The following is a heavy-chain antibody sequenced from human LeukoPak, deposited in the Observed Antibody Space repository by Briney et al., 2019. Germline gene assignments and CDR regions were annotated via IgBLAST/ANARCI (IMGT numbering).Heavy chain of an antibody. D-gene: IGHD1-26*01. V-gene: IGHV4-4*09. CDR2: IYHTGAT. Sequence: SETLSLTCTVSLGSITSYHWSGVRQPPGKRLEWIGHIYHTGATGFNPSLRSRVTVSLDTSKNQFSLRLTSVTAADTAVYYCAALSASHWNFDYWGQGILVTVSS. CDR3: AALSASHWNFDY. J-gene: IGHJ4*02. CDR1: LGSITSYH.